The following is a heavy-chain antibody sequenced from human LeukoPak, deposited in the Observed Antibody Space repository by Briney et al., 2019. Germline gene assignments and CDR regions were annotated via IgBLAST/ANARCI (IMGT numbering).Heavy chain of an antibody. J-gene: IGHJ5*02. CDR1: GGSISSGGYY. D-gene: IGHD5-18*01. CDR2: IYHSGST. V-gene: IGHV4-30-2*01. Sequence: SETLSLTCTVSGGSISSGGYYWSWIRQPPGKGLEWIGYIYHSGSTYYNPSLKSRVTISVDRSKNQFSLNLSSVTAADTAVYYCARGGYSYGYFRGPRDNWFDPWGQGTLVTVSS. CDR3: ARGGYSYGYFRGPRDNWFDP.